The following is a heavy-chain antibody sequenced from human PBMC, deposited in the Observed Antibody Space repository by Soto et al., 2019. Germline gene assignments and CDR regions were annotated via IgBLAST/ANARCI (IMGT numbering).Heavy chain of an antibody. D-gene: IGHD3-3*01. CDR1: GGSISSYY. J-gene: IGHJ4*02. V-gene: IGHV4-59*01. CDR2: IYYSGST. Sequence: SETLSLTCTVSGGSISSYYWSWIRQPPGKGLEWIGYIYYSGSTNYNPSLKSRVTISVDTSKNQFSLKLSSVTAADTAVYYCAQGDFWSGYLYWGQGTLVTVSS. CDR3: AQGDFWSGYLY.